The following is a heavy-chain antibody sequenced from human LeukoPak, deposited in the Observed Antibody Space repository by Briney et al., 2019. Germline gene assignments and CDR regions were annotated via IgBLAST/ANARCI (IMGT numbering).Heavy chain of an antibody. J-gene: IGHJ4*02. Sequence: SETLSLTCTVSGDSISSSTYYWGWIRQPPGKGLEWIGSVYYSGSTYYKSSLKSRVTISVDTSKNQFSLKLSSVTAADTAIYYCATAHLTVSFFDFWGQGTLVAVSS. CDR1: GDSISSSTYY. V-gene: IGHV4-39*01. CDR2: VYYSGST. CDR3: ATAHLTVSFFDF. D-gene: IGHD5/OR15-5a*01.